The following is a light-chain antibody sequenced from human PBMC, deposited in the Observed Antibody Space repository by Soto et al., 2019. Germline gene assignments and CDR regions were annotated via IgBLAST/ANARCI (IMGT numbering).Light chain of an antibody. V-gene: IGKV1-16*02. CDR2: AAS. CDR1: QDISNH. J-gene: IGKJ4*01. Sequence: DLQMTQSPSSLSASVGDRVTITCRASQDISNHLAWFQQKPGKAPKSLISAASSLQSGVPSKFSGSGSGTDFTLTNSSLQPEDFATYYCQQYNSYPVSFGGGTKVEIK. CDR3: QQYNSYPVS.